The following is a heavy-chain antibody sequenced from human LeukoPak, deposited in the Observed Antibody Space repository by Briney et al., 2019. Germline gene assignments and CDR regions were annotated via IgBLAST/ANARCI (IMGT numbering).Heavy chain of an antibody. CDR2: MSYDGSNK. V-gene: IGHV3-30*18. D-gene: IGHD3-22*01. Sequence: GGSLRLSCAASGFTFSRFGMHWVRQAPGKGLEWVAVMSYDGSNKFYADSVKGRFTISRDNSKNTLYLQMNSLRPEDTAVYYCAKVPYDSGGYSPGIDYWGQGTLVTVSS. J-gene: IGHJ4*02. CDR1: GFTFSRFG. CDR3: AKVPYDSGGYSPGIDY.